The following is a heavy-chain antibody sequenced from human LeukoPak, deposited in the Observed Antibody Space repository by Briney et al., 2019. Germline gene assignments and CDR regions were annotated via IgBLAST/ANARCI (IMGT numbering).Heavy chain of an antibody. J-gene: IGHJ4*02. D-gene: IGHD3-22*01. Sequence: PGGSLRLSCAASGFTVSSNYMSWVRQAPGKGLEWVSVIYRGGSTYHADSVKGRFTISRDNSNNTLYLQMNSLRVEDTAVYYCATAGANYYSDSSGYSPRFDYWGQGTLVTVSS. CDR3: ATAGANYYSDSSGYSPRFDY. CDR2: IYRGGST. V-gene: IGHV3-53*01. CDR1: GFTVSSNY.